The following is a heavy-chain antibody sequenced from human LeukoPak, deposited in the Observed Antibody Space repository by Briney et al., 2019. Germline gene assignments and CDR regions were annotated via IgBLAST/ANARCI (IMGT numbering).Heavy chain of an antibody. V-gene: IGHV4-34*01. CDR2: INHSGST. D-gene: IGHD2-21*02. J-gene: IGHJ6*03. CDR3: ARGIYDYRRGNVVETAIRRARYYYMDV. Sequence: SETLSLTCAVYGGSFSGYYWSWIRQPPGKGLEWIGEINHSGSTNYNPSLKSRVTISVDMSKNQFSLKLSSVTAADTAVYYCARGIYDYRRGNVVETAIRRARYYYMDVWGKGTTVTVSS. CDR1: GGSFSGYY.